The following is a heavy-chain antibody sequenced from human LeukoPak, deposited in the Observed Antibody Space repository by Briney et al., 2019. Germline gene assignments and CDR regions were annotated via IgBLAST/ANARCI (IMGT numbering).Heavy chain of an antibody. V-gene: IGHV4-4*02. CDR3: VANGYYCLDV. D-gene: IGHD2-8*01. CDR1: GGSISSSTNW. Sequence: SGTLSLTCAVSGGSISSSTNWWSWVRQPPGKGLEWIGEIYRSGGTNYNPSLKSRITISVDKSQNQFSLRVNSLTAADTAVYYCVANGYYCLDVWGKGTTVTVSS. CDR2: IYRSGGT. J-gene: IGHJ6*03.